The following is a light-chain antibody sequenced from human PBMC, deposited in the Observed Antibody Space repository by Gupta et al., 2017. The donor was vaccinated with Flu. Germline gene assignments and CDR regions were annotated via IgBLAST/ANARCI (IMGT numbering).Light chain of an antibody. CDR1: QSLVYSDGNTY. J-gene: IGKJ2*01. CDR2: KVS. V-gene: IGKV2-30*01. CDR3: MQGTHWPPLYT. Sequence: DVVMTQSPLSLPVTLGQPASISCRSSQSLVYSDGNTYLNWFQQRPGQSPRRLSYKVSNRDSGVPDRFSGSGSGTDFTLKISRVEAEDVGVYYCMQGTHWPPLYTFGQGTKLEIK.